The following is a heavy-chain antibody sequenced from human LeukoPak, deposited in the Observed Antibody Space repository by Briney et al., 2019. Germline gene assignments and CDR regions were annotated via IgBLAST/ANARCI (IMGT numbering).Heavy chain of an antibody. Sequence: VSVKVSCKASGYTFTSYAMHWVRQAPGQRLEWMGWINAGNGNTKYSQKFQGRVTITRDTSASTAYMELSSLRSEDTAVYYCARAGYGSGSYFDYWGQGTLVTVSS. J-gene: IGHJ4*02. CDR3: ARAGYGSGSYFDY. V-gene: IGHV1-3*01. CDR2: INAGNGNT. D-gene: IGHD3-10*01. CDR1: GYTFTSYA.